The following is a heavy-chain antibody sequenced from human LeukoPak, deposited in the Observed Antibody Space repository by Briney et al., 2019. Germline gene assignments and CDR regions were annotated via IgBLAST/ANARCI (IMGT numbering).Heavy chain of an antibody. CDR1: GGSIGTYY. CDR3: ARHIGGGIEDMDV. V-gene: IGHV4-59*08. Sequence: SETPSLTCTVSGGSIGTYYWSWIRQSPGKGLEWIGYIYVTGTRYNPYLQSRVTISVDRSRNQFFLKMSSVTAADTAVYYCARHIGGGIEDMDVWGKGTKVIVSS. D-gene: IGHD3-16*02. CDR2: IYVTGT. J-gene: IGHJ6*03.